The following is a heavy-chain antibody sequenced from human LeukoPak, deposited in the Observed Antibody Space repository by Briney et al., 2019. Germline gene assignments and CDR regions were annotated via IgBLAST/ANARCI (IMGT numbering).Heavy chain of an antibody. J-gene: IGHJ4*02. CDR3: ARGQEFDDGVFDS. D-gene: IGHD1-1*01. Sequence: GGSLRLSCAASGXSFSRFAMTWVRQAPGKGLEWVSTIRSNGATASNADSVKGRFTISRDNSKNTVYLQVNSLRVEDTAIYYCARGQEFDDGVFDSWGQGTLVTVSS. CDR1: GXSFSRFA. V-gene: IGHV3-23*01. CDR2: IRSNGATA.